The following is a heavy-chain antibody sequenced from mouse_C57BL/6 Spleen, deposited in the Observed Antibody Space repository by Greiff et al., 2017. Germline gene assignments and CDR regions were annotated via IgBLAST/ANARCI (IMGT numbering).Heavy chain of an antibody. D-gene: IGHD2-3*01. CDR1: GFTFSDYY. CDR3: ARDTVYDGYFRYWYFDV. Sequence: EVHLVESEGGLVQPGSSMKLSCTASGFTFSDYYMAWVRQVPEKGLEWVANINYDGSSTYYLDSLKSRFIISRDNAKNILYLQMSSLKSEDTATYYCARDTVYDGYFRYWYFDVWGTGTTVTVSS. J-gene: IGHJ1*03. CDR2: INYDGSST. V-gene: IGHV5-16*01.